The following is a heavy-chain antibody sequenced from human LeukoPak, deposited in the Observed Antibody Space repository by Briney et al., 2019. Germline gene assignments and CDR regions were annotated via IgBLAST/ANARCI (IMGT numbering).Heavy chain of an antibody. CDR1: GGSFSGYY. CDR2: INHSGST. Sequence: KPSETLSLTCAVYGGSFSGYYWSWIRQPPGKGLEWIGEINHSGSTNYNPSLKSRVTISVDTSKNQFSLKLSSVTAADTAVYYCARVEAATFDYWGQGTLVTVSS. V-gene: IGHV4-34*01. CDR3: ARVEAATFDY. D-gene: IGHD6-13*01. J-gene: IGHJ4*02.